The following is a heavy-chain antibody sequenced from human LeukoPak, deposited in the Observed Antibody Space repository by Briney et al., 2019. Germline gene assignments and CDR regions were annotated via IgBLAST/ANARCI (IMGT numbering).Heavy chain of an antibody. V-gene: IGHV3-53*01. CDR2: IYSGGST. CDR1: GFTVSGNY. D-gene: IGHD2-15*01. J-gene: IGHJ3*02. Sequence: GGSLRLSCAASGFTVSGNYMSWVRQAPGKGLEWVSVIYSGGSTYYADSVEGRFTISRDNSKNTLYLQMNNLRAEDTAVYYCARIVVVVAATTVDAFDIWGQGTMVTVSS. CDR3: ARIVVVVAATTVDAFDI.